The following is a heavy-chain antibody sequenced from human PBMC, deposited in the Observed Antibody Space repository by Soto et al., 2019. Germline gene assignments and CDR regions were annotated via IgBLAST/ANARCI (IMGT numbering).Heavy chain of an antibody. CDR1: GFTFTTFS. V-gene: IGHV3-48*01. D-gene: IGHD6-19*01. CDR3: ARDLGWAFDF. Sequence: EVQLVESGGGLVQPGGSLSLSCAASGFTFTTFSINWVRQAPGRGLEWISYISAGGRPISYADSVKGRFTISRDNARNSLSLQMDSLRVEDRAVYYCARDLGWAFDFWGLGTLVTVSS. J-gene: IGHJ4*02. CDR2: ISAGGRPI.